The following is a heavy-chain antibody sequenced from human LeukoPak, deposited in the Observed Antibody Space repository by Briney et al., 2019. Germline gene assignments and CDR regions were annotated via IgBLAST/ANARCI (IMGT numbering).Heavy chain of an antibody. CDR3: ARHESYYGSGSYYNPFSFAS. J-gene: IGHJ4*02. CDR1: GGSISSYY. Sequence: SETLSLTCTVSGGSISSYYWNWIRQPPGKGLEWIGYIYYSGITNYNPSLKSRVTISVDTSKNQFSLKLSSVTAADTAVYYCARHESYYGSGSYYNPFSFASWGPGALVTVSS. CDR2: IYYSGIT. V-gene: IGHV4-59*08. D-gene: IGHD3-10*01.